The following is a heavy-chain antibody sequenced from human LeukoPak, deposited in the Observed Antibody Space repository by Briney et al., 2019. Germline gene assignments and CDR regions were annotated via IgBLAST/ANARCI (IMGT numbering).Heavy chain of an antibody. D-gene: IGHD3-3*01. CDR2: ISYDGSNK. CDR1: GFTFSSYA. Sequence: GGSLRLSCAASGFTFSSYAMHWVRQAPGKGLEWVAVISYDGSNKYYADSVKGRFTISRDNSKYTLYLQMNSLRAEDTAVYYCARERDDFWSGYSQSLYYGMDVWGQGTTVTVSS. CDR3: ARERDDFWSGYSQSLYYGMDV. J-gene: IGHJ6*02. V-gene: IGHV3-30*04.